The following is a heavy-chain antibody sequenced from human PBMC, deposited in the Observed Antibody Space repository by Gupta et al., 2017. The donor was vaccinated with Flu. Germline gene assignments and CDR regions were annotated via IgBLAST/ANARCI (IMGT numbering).Heavy chain of an antibody. CDR3: AKDGSKDYYSCYMDV. CDR2: ISWDSDDI. J-gene: IGHJ6*03. D-gene: IGHD4-4*01. CDR1: GFTFDHSA. Sequence: VQLVESGGGLVQPGRSLRLSCAASGFTFDHSAMHWVRQPPGKGLEWVSGISWDSDDIGYADSVKGRFTISRDNAKNSLYLQMNSLRAEDTALYYCAKDGSKDYYSCYMDVWGKGTTVTVSS. V-gene: IGHV3-9*01.